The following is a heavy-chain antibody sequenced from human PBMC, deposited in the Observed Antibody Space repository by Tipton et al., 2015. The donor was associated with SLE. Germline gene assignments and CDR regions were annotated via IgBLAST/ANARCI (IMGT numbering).Heavy chain of an antibody. J-gene: IGHJ4*02. V-gene: IGHV3-23*03. D-gene: IGHD1-26*01. CDR1: GFTFSSYA. Sequence: SLRLSCAASGFTFSSYAMGWVRQAPGKGLEWVSVIYVGGDTYYGDFVKGRFTISRDNSKNMLYLQMNSLRTEDTAVYYCARAPSGRVVGTPTGHGYWGQGTLVTVSS. CDR2: IYVGGDT. CDR3: ARAPSGRVVGTPTGHGY.